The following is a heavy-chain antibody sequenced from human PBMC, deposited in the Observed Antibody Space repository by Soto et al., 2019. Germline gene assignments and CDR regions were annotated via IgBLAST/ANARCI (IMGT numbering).Heavy chain of an antibody. J-gene: IGHJ6*02. V-gene: IGHV4-4*02. CDR1: GGSLSSSNW. Sequence: LSLPCAVSGGSLSSSNWWSWVRQPPGKGLEWIGEIYHSGSTNYNPSLKSRVTISVDTSKNQFSLKLSSVTAADTAVYYCASRYDDWNSGSDYYGMDVWGQGTTVTVSS. CDR2: IYHSGST. CDR3: ASRYDDWNSGSDYYGMDV. D-gene: IGHD1-7*01.